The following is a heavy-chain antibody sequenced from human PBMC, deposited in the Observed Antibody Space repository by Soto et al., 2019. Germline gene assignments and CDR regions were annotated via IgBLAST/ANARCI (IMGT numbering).Heavy chain of an antibody. D-gene: IGHD4-4*01. V-gene: IGHV1-18*01. CDR1: GYTFTSYG. J-gene: IGHJ6*02. Sequence: ASVKVSCKASGYTFTSYGISWVLQAPGQGLEWMGWISAYNGNTNYAQKLQGRVTMTTDTSTSTAYMELTSLRSEDTAVYYCARVVMTTVPASYYYGMDVWGQGTTVTVSS. CDR3: ARVVMTTVPASYYYGMDV. CDR2: ISAYNGNT.